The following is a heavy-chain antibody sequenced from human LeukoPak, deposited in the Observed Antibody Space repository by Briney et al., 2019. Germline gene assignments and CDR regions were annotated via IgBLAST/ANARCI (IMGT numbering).Heavy chain of an antibody. CDR2: VTGGGGST. CDR3: AKDIAASGLPRIFDF. V-gene: IGHV3-23*01. Sequence: GGSLRLSCAASGFTFSSYVMSWVRQAPGKGLEWVSTVTGGGGSTYYADSVKGRFTISRDNSKNTLYLQMNSLRAEDTAVYYCAKDIAASGLPRIFDFWGQGTLVTVSS. CDR1: GFTFSSYV. J-gene: IGHJ4*02. D-gene: IGHD6-13*01.